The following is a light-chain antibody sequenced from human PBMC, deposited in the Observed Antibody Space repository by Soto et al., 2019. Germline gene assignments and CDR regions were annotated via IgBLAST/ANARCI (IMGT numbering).Light chain of an antibody. CDR3: SSYACINNLGV. Sequence: QSALTQPPSASGSPGQSVTISCTGTSSDVGGYKYVSWYQQHPGKAPKLMIFEVNQRPSGVPARFSGSKSGNTASLTVSGLQAKDEADYYCSSYACINNLGVFGTGTKLTVL. CDR2: EVN. J-gene: IGLJ1*01. V-gene: IGLV2-8*01. CDR1: SSDVGGYKY.